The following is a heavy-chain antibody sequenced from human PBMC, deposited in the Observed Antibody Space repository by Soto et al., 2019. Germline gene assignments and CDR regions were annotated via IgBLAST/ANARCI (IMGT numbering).Heavy chain of an antibody. CDR2: IRSKANSYAT. V-gene: IGHV3-73*02. J-gene: IGHJ6*02. CDR3: TNPQLYYGMDV. CDR1: GFTFSGSA. D-gene: IGHD5-18*01. Sequence: EVQLVESGGGLVQPGGSLKLSCAASGFTFSGSAMHWVRQASGKGLEWVGRIRSKANSYATAYAASVKGRFTISRDDSKNTAYLQMNSLKTEDTAVYYCTNPQLYYGMDVWAKGPRSPSP.